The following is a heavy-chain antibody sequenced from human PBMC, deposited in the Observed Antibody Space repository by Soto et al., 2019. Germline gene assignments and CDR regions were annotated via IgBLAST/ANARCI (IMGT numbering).Heavy chain of an antibody. CDR1: GGSISSSSYY. CDR2: IYYSGST. Sequence: SETLSLTCTVSGGSISSSSYYWGWIRQPPGKGLEWIGSIYYSGSTYYNPSLKSRVTISVDTSKNQFSLKLSPVTAADTAVYYCARPVGGYNYLRYGMDVWGQRTTVTVSS. J-gene: IGHJ6*02. D-gene: IGHD5-12*01. CDR3: ARPVGGYNYLRYGMDV. V-gene: IGHV4-39*01.